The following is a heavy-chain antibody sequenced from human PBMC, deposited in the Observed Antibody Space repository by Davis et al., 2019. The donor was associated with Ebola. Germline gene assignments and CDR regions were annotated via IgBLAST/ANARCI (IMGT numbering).Heavy chain of an antibody. J-gene: IGHJ4*02. V-gene: IGHV6-1*01. CDR3: ARGWLRSGFDY. Sequence: HSQTLSLTCAISGDSVSSGGWNWIRQSPSRGLEWLGRTYYNSKWYNDYAASVKSRIIINPDTSKNQFSLQLNSVTPEDTAVYYCARGWLRSGFDYWGQGTLATVSS. CDR2: TYYNSKWYN. D-gene: IGHD5-12*01. CDR1: GDSVSSGG.